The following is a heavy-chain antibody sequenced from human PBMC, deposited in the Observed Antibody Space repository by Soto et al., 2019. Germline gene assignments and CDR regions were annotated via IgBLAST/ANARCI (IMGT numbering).Heavy chain of an antibody. CDR1: GFTFSSYA. CDR3: ANDGVPGIAVAVDY. J-gene: IGHJ4*02. CDR2: ISGSGGST. D-gene: IGHD6-19*01. V-gene: IGHV3-23*01. Sequence: GESLKISCAASGFTFSSYAMSWVRQAPGKGLEWVSAISGSGGSTYYADSVKGRFTISRDNSKNTLYLQMNSLRAEDTAVYYCANDGVPGIAVAVDYWGQGTLVTVSS.